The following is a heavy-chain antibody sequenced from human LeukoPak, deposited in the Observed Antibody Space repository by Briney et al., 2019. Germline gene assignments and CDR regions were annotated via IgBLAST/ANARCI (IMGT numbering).Heavy chain of an antibody. J-gene: IGHJ6*02. Sequence: GESLKISCKGSGYSFTSYWIGWVRQMPGKGLEWMGIIYPGDSDTRYSPSFQGQVTIPADKSISTAYLQWSCLKASDTAMYYCARHGRIQLWLRRSDYYYGMDVWGQGTTVTVSS. CDR1: GYSFTSYW. CDR3: ARHGRIQLWLRRSDYYYGMDV. V-gene: IGHV5-51*01. D-gene: IGHD5-18*01. CDR2: IYPGDSDT.